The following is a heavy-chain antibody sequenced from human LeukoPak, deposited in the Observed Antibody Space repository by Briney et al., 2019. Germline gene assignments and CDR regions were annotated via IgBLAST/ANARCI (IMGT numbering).Heavy chain of an antibody. D-gene: IGHD6-13*01. Sequence: PGESLKISCKGSGYSFSNYWIAWVRQMPGKGLEWMGIIYPGDSDTRYSPAFQGQVTISVDKSISTAYLQWRSLKASDTAIYYCARPITGAGTDLGYWGQGTLVTVSS. CDR3: ARPITGAGTDLGY. CDR1: GYSFSNYW. V-gene: IGHV5-51*01. CDR2: IYPGDSDT. J-gene: IGHJ4*02.